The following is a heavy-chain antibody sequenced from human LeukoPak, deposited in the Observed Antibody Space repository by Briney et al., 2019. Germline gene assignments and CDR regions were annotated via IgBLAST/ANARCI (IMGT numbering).Heavy chain of an antibody. CDR3: AKNEGSGLVYYYMDV. Sequence: PGRSLRLSCAASGSAFSSYAMHWVRQAPGKGLEWVAVISSDGSNKYYADSMKGRFTISRDNSKSTVYLQMNSLRAEDTAIYYCAKNEGSGLVYYYMDVWGKGTTVTISS. CDR2: ISSDGSNK. J-gene: IGHJ6*03. CDR1: GSAFSSYA. V-gene: IGHV3-30*04. D-gene: IGHD3-10*01.